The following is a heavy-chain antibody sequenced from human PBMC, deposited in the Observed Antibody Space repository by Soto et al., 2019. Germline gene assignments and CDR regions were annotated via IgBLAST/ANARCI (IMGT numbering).Heavy chain of an antibody. CDR1: GFTFSSYA. J-gene: IGHJ4*02. CDR3: AKCGYYDFWSGYSY. V-gene: IGHV3-23*01. Sequence: SGGSLRLSCAASGFTFSSYAMCWVRQAPGKGLEWVSAISGSGGSTYYADSVKGRFTISRDNSKNTLYLQMNSLRAEDTAVYYCAKCGYYDFWSGYSYWGQGTLVTVSS. D-gene: IGHD3-3*01. CDR2: ISGSGGST.